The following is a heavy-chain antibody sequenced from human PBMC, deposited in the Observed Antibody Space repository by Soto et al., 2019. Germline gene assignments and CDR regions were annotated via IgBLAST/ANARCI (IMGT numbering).Heavy chain of an antibody. CDR3: AKDGCLSTSCYEGFDY. CDR2: ISWNSGSI. V-gene: IGHV3-9*01. J-gene: IGHJ4*02. Sequence: EVQLVESGGGLVQPGRSLRLSCAASGFTFDDYAMHWVRQAPGKGLEWVSGISWNSGSIGYADSVKGRFTISRDNAKNSLYLQMNSLRAEDTALYYCAKDGCLSTSCYEGFDYWGQGTLVTVSS. D-gene: IGHD2-2*01. CDR1: GFTFDDYA.